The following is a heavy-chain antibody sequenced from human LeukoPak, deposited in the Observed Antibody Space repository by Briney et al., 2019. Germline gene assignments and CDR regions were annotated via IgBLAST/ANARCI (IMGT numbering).Heavy chain of an antibody. CDR1: GGTFRTSG. CDR3: ARDLYRYDSSGYYDY. Sequence: ASVKVSCKASGGTFRTSGVNWVRQAPGQRLEWMGCVIPVFGTSNYAEEFQDRVTITADESTSTAYMELSRLRSDDTAVYYCARDLYRYDSSGYYDYWGQGTLVTVSS. J-gene: IGHJ4*02. CDR2: VIPVFGTS. D-gene: IGHD3-22*01. V-gene: IGHV1-69*01.